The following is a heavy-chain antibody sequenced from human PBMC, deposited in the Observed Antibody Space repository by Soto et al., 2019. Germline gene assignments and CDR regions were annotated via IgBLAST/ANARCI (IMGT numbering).Heavy chain of an antibody. V-gene: IGHV3-23*01. CDR2: ISVRGDYR. Sequence: EGQLLQSGGGLVQPGGYLSVSCAAYGFTFSSSGMSWVRQAPGKGLEWVSSISVRGDYRYYADSVKGRFTISRDNSKNTLYLQMNSLTAEDTAVYYCANHGGFDFWGQGTMVAVSS. D-gene: IGHD4-17*01. CDR3: ANHGGFDF. CDR1: GFTFSSSG. J-gene: IGHJ3*01.